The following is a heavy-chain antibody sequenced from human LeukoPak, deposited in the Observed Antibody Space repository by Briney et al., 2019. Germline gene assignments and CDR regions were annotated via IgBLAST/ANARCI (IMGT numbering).Heavy chain of an antibody. D-gene: IGHD2-15*01. CDR3: ARDGYCSGGSCYPYS. J-gene: IGHJ4*02. CDR2: ISSSSSYT. CDR1: GFTFSDYY. V-gene: IGHV3-11*06. Sequence: GGSLRLSCTASGFTFSDYYMNWIRQAPGKGLESVSYISSSSSYTDYADSVKGRFTISRDNAKNPLYLQMDNLRAEDTAVYYCARDGYCSGGSCYPYSWGQGTLVTVSS.